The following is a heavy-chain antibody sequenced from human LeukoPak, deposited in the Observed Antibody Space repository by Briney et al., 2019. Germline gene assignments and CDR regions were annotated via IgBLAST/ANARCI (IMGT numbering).Heavy chain of an antibody. CDR2: INHSGST. D-gene: IGHD1-26*01. CDR1: GGSFSEYY. CDR3: ARRPSGGTNWFDP. Sequence: SETLSLTCAVYGGSFSEYYWSWIRQPPGKGLEWIGEINHSGSTNYNPSLKSRVTISVDTSKNQFSLNLSSVTAADTAVYYCARRPSGGTNWFDPWGQGSLVTVSS. V-gene: IGHV4-34*01. J-gene: IGHJ5*02.